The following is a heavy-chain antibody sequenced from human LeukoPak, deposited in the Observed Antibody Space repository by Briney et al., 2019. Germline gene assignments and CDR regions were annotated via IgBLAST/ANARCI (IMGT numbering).Heavy chain of an antibody. V-gene: IGHV4-39*01. D-gene: IGHD3-3*01. CDR2: IHYSGTT. J-gene: IGHJ4*02. Sequence: SETLSLTCTVSGGSITSSLFYWGWIRQPPGKGLEWIGSIHYSGTTYYSPSLKRRVTISVDTSNNHFSLKLSSVTAADTAVYYCARQGLRYGDFWSGYLYYFDYWGQGTLVTVSS. CDR1: GGSITSSLFY. CDR3: ARQGLRYGDFWSGYLYYFDY.